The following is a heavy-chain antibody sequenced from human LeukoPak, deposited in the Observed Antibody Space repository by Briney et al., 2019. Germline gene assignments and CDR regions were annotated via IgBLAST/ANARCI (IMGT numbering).Heavy chain of an antibody. Sequence: PGGSLRLSCEASGFAFSGYWMHWVRQAPGKGLVWVSGIRSDGGDKRYADSVKGRFTISRDNAKNTLYLQMNSLRAEDTAVYYCASLCNSVTAFGIWGQGTMVTVSS. J-gene: IGHJ3*02. V-gene: IGHV3-74*01. CDR2: IRSDGGDK. CDR1: GFAFSGYW. D-gene: IGHD2-15*01. CDR3: ASLCNSVTAFGI.